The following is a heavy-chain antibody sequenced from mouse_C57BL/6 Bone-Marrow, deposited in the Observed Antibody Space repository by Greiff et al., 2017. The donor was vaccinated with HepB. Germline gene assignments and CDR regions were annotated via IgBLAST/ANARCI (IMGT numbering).Heavy chain of an antibody. V-gene: IGHV1-75*01. D-gene: IGHD2-1*01. CDR3: ARGGLLWYPHYCAMDY. Sequence: QVQLQQSGPELVKPGASVKISCKASGYTFTDYYINWVKQRPGQGLEWIGWIFPGSGSTYYNEKFKGKATLTVDKSSSTAYMLLSSLTSEDSAVYFCARGGLLWYPHYCAMDYWGQGTSVTVSS. J-gene: IGHJ4*01. CDR2: IFPGSGST. CDR1: GYTFTDYY.